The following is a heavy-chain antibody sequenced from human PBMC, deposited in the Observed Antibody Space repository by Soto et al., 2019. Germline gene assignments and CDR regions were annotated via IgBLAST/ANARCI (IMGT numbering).Heavy chain of an antibody. D-gene: IGHD6-19*01. Sequence: EVQLLESGGGLVQPGGSLRLSCAASGFTFSSYAMSWVHQAPGKGLEWVSTISGSGGSTYYADSVKGRFTISRDNSKNTLYLQMNSLRAEDTAVYYCAKGHVNSGWYYYFDYWGQGTLVTVSS. V-gene: IGHV3-23*01. CDR1: GFTFSSYA. CDR2: ISGSGGST. J-gene: IGHJ4*02. CDR3: AKGHVNSGWYYYFDY.